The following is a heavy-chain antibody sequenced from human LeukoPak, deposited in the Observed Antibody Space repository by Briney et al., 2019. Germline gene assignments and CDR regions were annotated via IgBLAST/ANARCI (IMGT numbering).Heavy chain of an antibody. Sequence: SETLSLTCTVSSGSISRYYWSWIRQPPGKGLEWIGYIYYSGSTNYNPSLKSRVTISVDTSKNQFSLKLSSVTAADTAVYYCARDDGGYGSAFDYWGQGTLVTVSS. CDR1: SGSISRYY. D-gene: IGHD5-12*01. V-gene: IGHV4-59*01. CDR2: IYYSGST. CDR3: ARDDGGYGSAFDY. J-gene: IGHJ4*02.